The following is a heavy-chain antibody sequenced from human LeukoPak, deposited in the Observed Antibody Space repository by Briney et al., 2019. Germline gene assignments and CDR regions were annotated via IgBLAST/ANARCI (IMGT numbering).Heavy chain of an antibody. Sequence: GGSLRLSCAASGFTFGSYGMHWVRQAPGKGREWVAVTSYDGRKKYYADSVKGRFTISRDNYKNTLYMQMNSLRAEDTAVYYCAKEYCGGDCYDDYFDYWGQGTLVTVSS. D-gene: IGHD2-21*02. CDR1: GFTFGSYG. V-gene: IGHV3-30*18. J-gene: IGHJ4*02. CDR2: TSYDGRKK. CDR3: AKEYCGGDCYDDYFDY.